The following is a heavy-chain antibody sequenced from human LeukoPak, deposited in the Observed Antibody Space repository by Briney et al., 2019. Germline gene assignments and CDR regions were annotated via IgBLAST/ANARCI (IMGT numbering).Heavy chain of an antibody. D-gene: IGHD4-17*01. V-gene: IGHV3-74*01. CDR1: GFTFSSYW. CDR3: AREPRKYGDYVCYFDY. CDR2: INSDGSST. Sequence: AGGSLRLSCKASGFTFSSYWMHWVRQAPGKGLVWVSRINSDGSSTSYADSVKGRFTISRDNAKNTLYLQMNSLRAEDTAVYYCAREPRKYGDYVCYFDYWGQGTLVTVSS. J-gene: IGHJ4*02.